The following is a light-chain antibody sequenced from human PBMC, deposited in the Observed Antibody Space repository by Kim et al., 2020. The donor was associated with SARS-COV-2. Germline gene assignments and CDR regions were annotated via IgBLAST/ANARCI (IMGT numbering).Light chain of an antibody. V-gene: IGLV2-14*03. CDR3: SSYTSSSTLDVV. J-gene: IGLJ2*01. CDR2: DVS. Sequence: SITISCTGTSSDVGGYNYVSWYQQHPGKAPKLMIYDVSNRPSGVSNRFSGSKSGNTASLNISGLQAEDEADYYCSSYTSSSTLDVVFGGGTQLTVL. CDR1: SSDVGGYNY.